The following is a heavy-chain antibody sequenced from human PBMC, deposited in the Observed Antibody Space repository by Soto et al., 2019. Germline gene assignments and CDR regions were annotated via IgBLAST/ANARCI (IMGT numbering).Heavy chain of an antibody. J-gene: IGHJ4*02. CDR1: GFTFSSYA. Sequence: GGSLRLSCAASGFTFSSYAMSWVRQAPGKGLEWVSAISGSGGSTYYADSVKGRFTISRDNSKNTLYLQMNSLRAEDTAVYYCAKPPPYCTNGVCYFSRWGQGTLVTVSS. D-gene: IGHD2-8*01. CDR2: ISGSGGST. V-gene: IGHV3-23*01. CDR3: AKPPPYCTNGVCYFSR.